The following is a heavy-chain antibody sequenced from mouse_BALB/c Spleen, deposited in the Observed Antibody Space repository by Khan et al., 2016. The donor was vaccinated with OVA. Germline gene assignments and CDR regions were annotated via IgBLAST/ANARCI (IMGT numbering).Heavy chain of an antibody. CDR2: INPSSGYP. V-gene: IGHV1-7*01. CDR3: ASSGYGSLAY. CDR1: GYMFSSYW. J-gene: IGHJ3*01. Sequence: QVRLQQSGAELAKPGASVKMSCKASGYMFSSYWMNWVKQRPGQGLEWIGYINPSSGYPEYNQKFKDKATLTADKSSSTAYMQMSSLTSEDSAVYYCASSGYGSLAYWGQGTLVTVSA. D-gene: IGHD1-1*01.